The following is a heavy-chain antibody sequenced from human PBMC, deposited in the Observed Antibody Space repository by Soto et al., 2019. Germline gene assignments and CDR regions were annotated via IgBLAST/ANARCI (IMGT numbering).Heavy chain of an antibody. V-gene: IGHV1-69*13. Sequence: ASVKVSCKASGGTFSSYAISWVRQAPGQGLEWMGGIIPIFGTANYAQKFQGRVTITADESTSTAYMELSSLRSEDTAVYYCARDRYYYDSSGYYSNAFDIWGQGTTVTVSS. CDR1: GGTFSSYA. J-gene: IGHJ3*02. D-gene: IGHD3-22*01. CDR2: IIPIFGTA. CDR3: ARDRYYYDSSGYYSNAFDI.